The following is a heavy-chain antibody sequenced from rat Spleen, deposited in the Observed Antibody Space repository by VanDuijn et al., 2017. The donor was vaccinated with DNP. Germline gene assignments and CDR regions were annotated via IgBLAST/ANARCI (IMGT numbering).Heavy chain of an antibody. CDR3: ASQHRGFDY. CDR2: ISYNGGTP. Sequence: EVLLVESDGGLVQPGRSLKLSCAVSGFTFSDYYMAWVRQAPAKGLEWVATISYNGGTPYYRDSVKGRFTISRDNAQSTLYLQMDSLRSEDTATYYCASQHRGFDYWGQGVMVTVSS. V-gene: IGHV5-7*01. J-gene: IGHJ2*01. CDR1: GFTFSDYY.